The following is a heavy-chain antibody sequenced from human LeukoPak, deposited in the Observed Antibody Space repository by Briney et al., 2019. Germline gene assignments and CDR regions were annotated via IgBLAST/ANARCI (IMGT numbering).Heavy chain of an antibody. V-gene: IGHV1-46*01. Sequence: ASVRVSCKASGYTFTSYYMHWVRQAPGQGLEWMGIINPSGGSTSYAQKFQGRVTMTRDMSTSTVYMELSSLRSEDTAVYYCARSTNWNLPPFDYWGQGTLVTVSS. CDR3: ARSTNWNLPPFDY. J-gene: IGHJ4*02. D-gene: IGHD1-1*01. CDR1: GYTFTSYY. CDR2: INPSGGST.